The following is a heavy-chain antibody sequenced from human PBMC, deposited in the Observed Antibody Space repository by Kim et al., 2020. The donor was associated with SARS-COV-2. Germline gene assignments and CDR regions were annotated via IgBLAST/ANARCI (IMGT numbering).Heavy chain of an antibody. Sequence: DSVKGRFTISRDTAKNSLYLQMNSLRAEDTAVYYCARDLLWSSSSGWFDPWGQGTLVTVSS. CDR3: ARDLLWSSSSGWFDP. D-gene: IGHD6-6*01. J-gene: IGHJ5*02. V-gene: IGHV3-11*05.